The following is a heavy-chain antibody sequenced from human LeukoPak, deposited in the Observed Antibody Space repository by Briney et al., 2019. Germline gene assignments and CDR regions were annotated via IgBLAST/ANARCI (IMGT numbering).Heavy chain of an antibody. Sequence: GASVKVSCKASGYTFTSYDINWVRQATGQGLEWMGWMNPNSGNTGYAQKFQGRVTITRNTSISTARMELSSLRSEDTAVYYCARLIYSSSWSRFDPWGQGTLVTVSS. CDR3: ARLIYSSSWSRFDP. D-gene: IGHD6-13*01. V-gene: IGHV1-8*03. CDR1: GYTFTSYD. J-gene: IGHJ5*02. CDR2: MNPNSGNT.